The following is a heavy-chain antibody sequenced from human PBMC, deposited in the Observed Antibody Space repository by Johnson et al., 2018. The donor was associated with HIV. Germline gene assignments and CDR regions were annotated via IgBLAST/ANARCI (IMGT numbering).Heavy chain of an antibody. J-gene: IGHJ3*02. CDR1: GFTFSSYW. CDR3: ARAGGAVRVNGFDM. CDR2: IKQDGSEK. D-gene: IGHD6-19*01. Sequence: MLLVESGGGVVQPGRSLRLSCAASGFTFSSYWMSWVRQAPGRGLEWVANIKQDGSEKYYVDSVKGRFTISRDNAKNSLYLQMNSLRAEDTAVYYCARAGGAVRVNGFDMWGQGTMVTVSS. V-gene: IGHV3-7*01.